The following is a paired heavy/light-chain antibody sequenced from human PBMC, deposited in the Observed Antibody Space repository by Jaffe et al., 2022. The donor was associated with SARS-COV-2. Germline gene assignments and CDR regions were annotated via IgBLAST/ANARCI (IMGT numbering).Light chain of an antibody. J-gene: IGKJ2*01. V-gene: IGKV3-15*01. CDR1: QSVSSN. CDR3: QQYNNWPLYT. CDR2: GAS. Sequence: EIVMTQSPATLSVSPGERATLSCRASQSVSSNLAWYQQKPGQAPRLLIYGASTRATGIPARFSGSGSGTEFTLTISSLQSEDFAVYYCQQYNNWPLYTFGQGTKLEIK.
Heavy chain of an antibody. Sequence: QVQLVQSGAEVKKPGASVKVSCKASGYTFTSYGISWVRQAPGQGLEWMGWISAYNGNTNYAQKLQGRVTMTTDTSTSTAYMELRSLRSDDTAVYYCARDQTWCSSTSCHSGHWFDPWGQGTLVTVSS. V-gene: IGHV1-18*01. D-gene: IGHD2-2*01. CDR3: ARDQTWCSSTSCHSGHWFDP. CDR2: ISAYNGNT. J-gene: IGHJ5*02. CDR1: GYTFTSYG.